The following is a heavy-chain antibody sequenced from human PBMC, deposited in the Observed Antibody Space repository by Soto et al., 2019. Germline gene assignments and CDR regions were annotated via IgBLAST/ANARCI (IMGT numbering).Heavy chain of an antibody. D-gene: IGHD3-3*01. CDR3: ARPHLRGQQYEFRSAPTASLCHYGLGV. Sequence: QVQLEQSGAEVKKPGSSVKVSCQTSGGTFNTYPISWMRQAPGQGLEWLGGILPVFRIVNYAQQFQGRLNINADDSTISVYMELSRLTSEDTAVYFCARPHLRGQQYEFRSAPTASLCHYGLGVWGQGTTVIVSS. J-gene: IGHJ6*02. V-gene: IGHV1-69*01. CDR2: ILPVFRIV. CDR1: GGTFNTYP.